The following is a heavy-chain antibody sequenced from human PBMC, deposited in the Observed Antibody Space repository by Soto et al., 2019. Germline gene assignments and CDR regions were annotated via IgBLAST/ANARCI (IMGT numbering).Heavy chain of an antibody. D-gene: IGHD3-22*01. Sequence: ASVKVSCKASGGTFSSYAISWVRQAPGQGLEWMGGIIPIFGTANYAQKFQGRVTITADESTSTAYMELSSLRSEDTAVYYCARDHGEQNYDSSGPNDYWGQGTLVTVSS. J-gene: IGHJ4*02. CDR1: GGTFSSYA. CDR3: ARDHGEQNYDSSGPNDY. CDR2: IIPIFGTA. V-gene: IGHV1-69*13.